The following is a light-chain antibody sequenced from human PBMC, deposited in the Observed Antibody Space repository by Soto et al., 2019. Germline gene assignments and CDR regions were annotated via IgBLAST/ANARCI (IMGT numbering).Light chain of an antibody. CDR2: KAS. Sequence: DIYMDQSPSSLSASVGDTVTITCRASQDINKWLAWYQQKPGRAQRLLIYKASELEDGVSSRFRGSGSGTVFTLTIASLQSEDFGSYFCQQFNHYSSFGQGTKLEI. V-gene: IGKV1-5*03. CDR3: QQFNHYSS. J-gene: IGKJ2*03. CDR1: QDINKW.